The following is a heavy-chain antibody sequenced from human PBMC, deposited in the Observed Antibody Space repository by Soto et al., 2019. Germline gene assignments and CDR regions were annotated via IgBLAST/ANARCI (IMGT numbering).Heavy chain of an antibody. J-gene: IGHJ6*02. CDR3: AGGRIGYNYYGMGV. V-gene: IGHV1-18*01. Sequence: GASVKVSCKASGYTFTSYGISWVRQAPGQGLEWMGWISAYNGNTNYAQKLQGRVTMTTDTSTSTANMELRSLRSDDTAVYYCAGGRIGYNYYGMGVWGQGTRVTVS. CDR1: GYTFTSYG. CDR2: ISAYNGNT. D-gene: IGHD3-16*01.